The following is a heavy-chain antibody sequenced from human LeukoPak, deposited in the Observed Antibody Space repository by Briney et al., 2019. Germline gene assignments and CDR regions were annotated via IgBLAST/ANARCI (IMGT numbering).Heavy chain of an antibody. J-gene: IGHJ6*02. D-gene: IGHD3-9*01. CDR3: AKPNHPRYFDWLFPEGDYYGMDV. CDR1: GFTFDDYA. CDR2: ISWDGGST. Sequence: GGSLRLSCAASGFTFDDYAMHWVRQAPGKGLEWVSLISWDGGSTYYADSVKGRFTISRDNSKNSLYLQMNSLRAEDTALYYCAKPNHPRYFDWLFPEGDYYGMDVWGQGTTVTVSS. V-gene: IGHV3-43D*03.